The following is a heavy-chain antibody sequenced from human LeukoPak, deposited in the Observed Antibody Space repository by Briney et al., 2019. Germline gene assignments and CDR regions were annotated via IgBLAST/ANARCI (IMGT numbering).Heavy chain of an antibody. D-gene: IGHD3-3*01. Sequence: GGSLRLSCAASGFTFSSYYMSWIRQAPGKGLEWVSYISSSGSTIYYADSVKGRFTISRDNAKNSLYLQMNSLRAEDTAVYYCARGLRFLEWLSLPYYYYGMDVWGQGTTVTVSS. CDR1: GFTFSSYY. V-gene: IGHV3-11*01. J-gene: IGHJ6*02. CDR3: ARGLRFLEWLSLPYYYYGMDV. CDR2: ISSSGSTI.